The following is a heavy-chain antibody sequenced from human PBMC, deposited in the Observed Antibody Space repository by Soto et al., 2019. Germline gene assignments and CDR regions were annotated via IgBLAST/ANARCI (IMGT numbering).Heavy chain of an antibody. J-gene: IGHJ6*02. V-gene: IGHV3-23*01. Sequence: GGSLRLSCAASGFTFSSYAMSWVRQAPGKGLEWVSGISGSGGSTYYADSVKGRFTISRDNSKNTLYLQTNSLRAEDTAVYFCASELPGVTVFYYYYGMDVWGQGTTVTVSS. CDR1: GFTFSSYA. CDR3: ASELPGVTVFYYYYGMDV. D-gene: IGHD2-15*01. CDR2: ISGSGGST.